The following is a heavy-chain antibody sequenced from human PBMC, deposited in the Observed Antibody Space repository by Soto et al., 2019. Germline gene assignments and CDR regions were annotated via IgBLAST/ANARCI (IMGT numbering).Heavy chain of an antibody. D-gene: IGHD4-17*01. CDR3: ARRATTVTTYHYYMDV. CDR2: INHSGST. CDR1: GGSFSGYY. J-gene: IGHJ6*03. Sequence: SETLSLTCAVYGGSFSGYYWSWIRQPPGKGLEWIGEINHSGSTNYNPSLKSRVTISVDTSKNQFSLKLSSVTAADTAVYYCARRATTVTTYHYYMDVWGKGTTVTGSS. V-gene: IGHV4-34*01.